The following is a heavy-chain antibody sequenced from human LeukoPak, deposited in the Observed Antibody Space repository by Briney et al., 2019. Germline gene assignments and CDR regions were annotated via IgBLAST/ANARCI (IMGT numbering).Heavy chain of an antibody. J-gene: IGHJ4*02. D-gene: IGHD6-19*01. CDR3: AAYSSGWYPFDY. CDR2: INHSGST. V-gene: IGHV4-34*01. CDR1: GGSISSYY. Sequence: SETLSLTCTVSGGSISSYYWSWIRQPPGKGLEWIGEINHSGSTNYNPSLKSRVTISVGTSKNQFSLKLSSVTAADTAVYYCAAYSSGWYPFDYWGQGTLVTISS.